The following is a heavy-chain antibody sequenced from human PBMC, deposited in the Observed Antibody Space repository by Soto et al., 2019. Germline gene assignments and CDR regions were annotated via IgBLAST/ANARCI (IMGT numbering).Heavy chain of an antibody. V-gene: IGHV2-5*02. J-gene: IGHJ4*02. CDR1: GFSLSTSGVG. D-gene: IGHD6-13*01. CDR3: AHSAAYSSSWELYYFDY. CDR2: IYWDDDK. Sequence: QITLKESGPTLVKPTQTLTLTCTFSGFSLSTSGVGVGWIRQPPGKALEWLALIYWDDDKRYSPSLKSRLTIPKDTSKNQVVLTMTNMDPVDTATYYCAHSAAYSSSWELYYFDYWGQGTLVTVSS.